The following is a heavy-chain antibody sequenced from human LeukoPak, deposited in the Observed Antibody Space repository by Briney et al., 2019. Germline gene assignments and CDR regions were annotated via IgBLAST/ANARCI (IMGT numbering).Heavy chain of an antibody. CDR1: GFTFRSYD. D-gene: IGHD2-15*01. CDR2: FGNSGGRT. J-gene: IGHJ4*02. CDR3: AKDPEYCSSGSCYHLDY. Sequence: GGSLRLSSAASGFTFRSYDMSWVRKAPGKGLERVSTFGNSGGRTYYAVSVKGRFTISRDNSKNTLYLQMNSLRPEDTTVYYCAKDPEYCSSGSCYHLDYWGQGTLVTVSS. V-gene: IGHV3-23*01.